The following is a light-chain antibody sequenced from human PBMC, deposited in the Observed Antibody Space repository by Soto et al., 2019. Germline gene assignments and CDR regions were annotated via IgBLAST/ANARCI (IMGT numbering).Light chain of an antibody. CDR2: GVT. V-gene: IGLV2-14*01. CDR1: GSVIGAYNY. J-gene: IGLJ1*01. CDR3: SSFTTSYFYV. Sequence: QSGLTQPASVSGSPGQSITISCTGSGSVIGAYNYVSWYQQHPGKAPKLLIHGVTRRPSGVSSRFSASKSAYTASLTISGLQAEDEANYYCSSFTTSYFYVFGPGTKVT.